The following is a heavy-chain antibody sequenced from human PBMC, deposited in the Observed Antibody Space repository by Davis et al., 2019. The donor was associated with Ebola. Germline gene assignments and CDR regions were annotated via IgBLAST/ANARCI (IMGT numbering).Heavy chain of an antibody. V-gene: IGHV4-34*01. CDR2: INHSGST. Sequence: PSETLSLTCTVSGGSISSYYWSWIRQPPGKGLEWIGEINHSGSTNYNPSLKSRVTISVDTSKNQFSLKLSSVTAADTAVYYCARAPGYYDSSGYQGYWYFDLWGRGTLVTVSS. CDR1: GGSISSYY. CDR3: ARAPGYYDSSGYQGYWYFDL. D-gene: IGHD3-22*01. J-gene: IGHJ2*01.